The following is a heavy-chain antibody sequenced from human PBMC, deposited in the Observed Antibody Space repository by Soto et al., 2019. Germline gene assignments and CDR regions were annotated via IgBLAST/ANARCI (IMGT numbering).Heavy chain of an antibody. CDR2: INPNSGGT. CDR3: ASTDFWSGFSNWFDP. D-gene: IGHD3-3*01. CDR1: GYTLTVYY. J-gene: IGHJ5*02. V-gene: IGHV1-2*02. Sequence: ASVKVSCKASGYTLTVYYMHWVRQAPGQGLEWMGWINPNSGGTNYAQKFQGRVTMTRDTSISTAYMELSRLRSDDTAVYYCASTDFWSGFSNWFDPWGQGTLVTVSS.